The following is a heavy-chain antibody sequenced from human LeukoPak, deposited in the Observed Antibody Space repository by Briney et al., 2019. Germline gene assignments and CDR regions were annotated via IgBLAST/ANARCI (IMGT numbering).Heavy chain of an antibody. CDR2: IYYSGST. CDR1: GGSISSYY. V-gene: IGHV4-59*01. J-gene: IGHJ4*02. Sequence: SETLSLTCTVSGGSISSYYWSWIRQPPGKGLEWIGYIYYSGSTNYNPSLKSRVTISVDTSKNQFSLKLSSVTAADTAVYYCAREGYCSGGSCYLGYWGQGTLVTDSS. D-gene: IGHD2-15*01. CDR3: AREGYCSGGSCYLGY.